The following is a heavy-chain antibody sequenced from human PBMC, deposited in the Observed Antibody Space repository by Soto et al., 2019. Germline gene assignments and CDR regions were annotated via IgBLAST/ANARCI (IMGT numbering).Heavy chain of an antibody. V-gene: IGHV3-30-3*01. CDR2: ISYDGSNK. CDR1: GFTFSSYA. Sequence: GGSLRLSCAASGFTFSSYAMHWVRQAPGKGLEWVAVISYDGSNKYYADSVKGRFTISRDNSKNTLFLKMNSLRAEDTAVYYCARDRRYSSGWYPLRDIEYYYYGMDVWGQGTTVTVSS. CDR3: ARDRRYSSGWYPLRDIEYYYYGMDV. J-gene: IGHJ6*02. D-gene: IGHD6-19*01.